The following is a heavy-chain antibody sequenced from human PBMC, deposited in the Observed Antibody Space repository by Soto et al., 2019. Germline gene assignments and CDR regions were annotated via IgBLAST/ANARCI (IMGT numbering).Heavy chain of an antibody. CDR1: GGSISSSSYY. CDR2: IYNSGST. D-gene: IGHD5-18*01. Sequence: SETLSLTCTVSGGSISSSSYYWGWIRQPPGKGLEWIGSIYNSGSTYYNTSLKSRVTISVDTSKNQFSLKLSSVTAADTFVYYCARQGGIYSYGSYYYYGMDVWGQGTTVT. J-gene: IGHJ6*02. CDR3: ARQGGIYSYGSYYYYGMDV. V-gene: IGHV4-39*01.